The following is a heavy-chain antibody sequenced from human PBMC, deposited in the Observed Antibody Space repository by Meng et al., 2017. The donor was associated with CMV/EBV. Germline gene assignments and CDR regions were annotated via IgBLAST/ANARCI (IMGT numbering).Heavy chain of an antibody. Sequence: ASVKVSCKASGYTFTGYYMHWVRQAPGQGLEWMGWINPNSGGTNYAQKFQGRVTMTRDTSTSTAYMELSRLRSDDTAVYYCARAWWELLRAFDIWGQGTMVTVSS. D-gene: IGHD1-26*01. V-gene: IGHV1-2*02. CDR1: GYTFTGYY. J-gene: IGHJ3*02. CDR3: ARAWWELLRAFDI. CDR2: INPNSGGT.